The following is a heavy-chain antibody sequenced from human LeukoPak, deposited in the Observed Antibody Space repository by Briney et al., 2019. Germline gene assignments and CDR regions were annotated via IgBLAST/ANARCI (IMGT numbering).Heavy chain of an antibody. CDR3: ARDRILGSSWLYYFDY. D-gene: IGHD6-13*01. J-gene: IGHJ4*02. CDR2: TYYRYKLDN. V-gene: IGHV6-1*01. CDR1: GDSVSSNSAA. Sequence: SQTLSLTCAISGDSVSSNSAAWNWIRQSPSRGLEWLGRTYYRYKLDNDYAASLKSRSPINPDTSTKQFSLQLSSVTREDTAVYYCARDRILGSSWLYYFDYWGQGTLVTVSS.